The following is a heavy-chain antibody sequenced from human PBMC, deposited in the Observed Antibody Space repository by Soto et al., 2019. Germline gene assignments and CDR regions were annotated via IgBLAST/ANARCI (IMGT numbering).Heavy chain of an antibody. V-gene: IGHV3-30-3*01. CDR3: ARVWGIAVADY. CDR2: ISYDGSNK. Sequence: QVQLVESGGGVVQPGGSLRLSCAASGFTFSSYAMHWVRQAPGKGLEWVAVISYDGSNKYYADSVKGRFTISRDNSKNTLYLQMNSLRAEDTAVYYCARVWGIAVADYWGQGTLVTVSS. J-gene: IGHJ4*02. CDR1: GFTFSSYA. D-gene: IGHD6-19*01.